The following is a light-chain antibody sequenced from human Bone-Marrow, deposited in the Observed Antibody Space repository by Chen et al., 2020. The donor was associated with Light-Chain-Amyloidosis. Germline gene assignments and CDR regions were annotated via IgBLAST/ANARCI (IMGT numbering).Light chain of an antibody. V-gene: IGKV3-11*01. CDR3: QQRQAWPIT. CDR2: DTS. Sequence: EIVLTQSPATLSLSPGERATLSCRASQSVSNYLAWYQQRPGQAPRLLIYDTSNRAPGIPARFSGRESGTDFTLTISSLQPEDFAIYYCQQRQAWPITFGGGTNVEIK. J-gene: IGKJ4*01. CDR1: QSVSNY.